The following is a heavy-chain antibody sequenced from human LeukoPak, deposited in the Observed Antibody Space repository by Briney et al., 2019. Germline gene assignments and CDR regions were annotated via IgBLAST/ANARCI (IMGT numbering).Heavy chain of an antibody. CDR2: IYYSGST. V-gene: IGHV4-31*03. CDR3: VGGIEGCTNAVCYTAVDY. J-gene: IGHJ4*02. CDR1: GGSISSGGYY. Sequence: PSQTLSLTCTVSGGSISSGGYYWSWIRQHPGKGLEWIEYIYYSGSTYYNPSLKSRVTISVDTSKNQFSLRLSSVTAADTAVYYCVGGIEGCTNAVCYTAVDYWGQGTLVTVSS. D-gene: IGHD2-8*01.